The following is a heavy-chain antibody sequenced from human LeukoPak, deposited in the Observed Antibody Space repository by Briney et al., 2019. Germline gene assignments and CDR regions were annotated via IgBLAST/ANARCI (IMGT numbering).Heavy chain of an antibody. J-gene: IGHJ4*02. Sequence: PGGSLRLSCAASGFTFSSYAMSWVRQAPGKGLEWVSAISGSGGSTYYADSVKGRFTISRDNSKNTLYLQMNSLRAKDTALYYCAKDLMYYYDSSGFVNDYWGQGTLVTVSS. CDR3: AKDLMYYYDSSGFVNDY. CDR1: GFTFSSYA. CDR2: ISGSGGST. V-gene: IGHV3-23*01. D-gene: IGHD3-22*01.